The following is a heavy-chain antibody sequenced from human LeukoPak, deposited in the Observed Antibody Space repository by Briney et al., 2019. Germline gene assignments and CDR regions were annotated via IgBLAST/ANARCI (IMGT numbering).Heavy chain of an antibody. D-gene: IGHD4-17*01. V-gene: IGHV3-11*01. CDR2: ISSSGSTI. Sequence: GGSLRLSRAASGFTFSDYYMSWIRQAPGKGLEWVSYISSSGSTIYYADSVKGRFTISRDNAKNSLYLQMNSLRAEDTAVYYCATTGYYYYYMDVWGKGTTVTVSS. J-gene: IGHJ6*03. CDR1: GFTFSDYY. CDR3: ATTGYYYYYMDV.